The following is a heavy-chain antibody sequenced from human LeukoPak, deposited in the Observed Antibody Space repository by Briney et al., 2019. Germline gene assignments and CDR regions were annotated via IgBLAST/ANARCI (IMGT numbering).Heavy chain of an antibody. CDR1: GGSFSGYY. J-gene: IGHJ4*02. D-gene: IGHD2-15*01. V-gene: IGHV4-34*01. CDR2: INYSGST. Sequence: PSETLSLTCAAYGGSFSGYYWSWIRQPPGKGLEWIGEINYSGSTKYNPSLKSRVTISVDTSKNQFSLKLNSVTAADTAVYYCARGVCSGGSCYSEWNYWGQGTLVTVSS. CDR3: ARGVCSGGSCYSEWNY.